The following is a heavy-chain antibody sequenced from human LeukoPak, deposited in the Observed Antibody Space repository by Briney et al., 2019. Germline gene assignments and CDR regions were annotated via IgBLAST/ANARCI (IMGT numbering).Heavy chain of an antibody. CDR3: ARRLTQYDCFDP. V-gene: IGHV6-1*01. CDR1: GDGVSSNSVT. Sequence: TSQTLSLTCAISGDGVSSNSVTWNWIRQSPSRGLEWLGRTYYRSTWYNDYAVSVRGRITVNPDTSKNQFSLHLNSVTPEDTAVYYCARRLTQYDCFDPWGQGILVTVSS. D-gene: IGHD2-2*01. CDR2: TYYRSTWYN. J-gene: IGHJ5*02.